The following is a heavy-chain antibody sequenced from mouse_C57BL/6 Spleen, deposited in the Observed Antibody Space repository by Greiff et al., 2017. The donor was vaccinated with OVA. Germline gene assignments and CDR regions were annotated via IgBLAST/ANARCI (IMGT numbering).Heavy chain of an antibody. J-gene: IGHJ1*03. D-gene: IGHD2-10*01. Sequence: QVQLQQSGAELARPGASVKLSCTASGYTFTSYGIRWVKQRPGQGLEWIGEIYPRSGNTYYTAKFKGKATLTADKSSSTAYMELRSLTSEETADYFCAREGTYYCNNWYVDVWGTGTTVTVSS. CDR1: GYTFTSYG. V-gene: IGHV1-81*01. CDR2: IYPRSGNT. CDR3: AREGTYYCNNWYVDV.